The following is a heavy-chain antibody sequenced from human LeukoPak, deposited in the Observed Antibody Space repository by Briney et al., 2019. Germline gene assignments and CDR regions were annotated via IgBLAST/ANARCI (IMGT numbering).Heavy chain of an antibody. V-gene: IGHV3-48*01. CDR3: AFSGSYGVY. D-gene: IGHD1-26*01. CDR2: ISSSSSTI. J-gene: IGHJ4*02. Sequence: PGGSLRLSCAASGFMFSNYNMNWVRQAPGKGLEWVSYISSSSSTIYYADSVKGRFTISRDNAKKSVYLQMNSLRAEDTAVFYCAFSGSYGVYWGQGTLVIVSS. CDR1: GFMFSNYN.